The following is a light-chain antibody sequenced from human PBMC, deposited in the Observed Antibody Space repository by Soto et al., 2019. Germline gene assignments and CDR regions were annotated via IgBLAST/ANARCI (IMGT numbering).Light chain of an antibody. CDR2: DVS. J-gene: IGLJ2*01. Sequence: QSVLTQPRSVSGSPGQSVTISCTGTSSDVGGYEYVSWYQQHPGKAPKLMIYDVSKRPSGVPDRFSGSKSGNTASLTISGLQAEDEADYYCCSYAGSYTYVVFGGGTQLTV. CDR1: SSDVGGYEY. CDR3: CSYAGSYTYVV. V-gene: IGLV2-11*01.